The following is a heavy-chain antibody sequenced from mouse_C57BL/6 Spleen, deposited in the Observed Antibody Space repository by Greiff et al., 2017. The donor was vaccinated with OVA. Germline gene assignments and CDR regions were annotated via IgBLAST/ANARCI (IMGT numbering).Heavy chain of an antibody. Sequence: QVQLQQPGAELVKPGASVKLSCKASGYTFTSYWMQWVKQRPGQGLEWIGEIDPSDSYTNYNQKFKGKATLTVDTSSSTAYLQLSSLTSEDSAVYYCARGAYYSNYGAMDYWGQGTSVTVSS. CDR3: ARGAYYSNYGAMDY. CDR1: GYTFTSYW. CDR2: IDPSDSYT. V-gene: IGHV1-50*01. D-gene: IGHD2-5*01. J-gene: IGHJ4*01.